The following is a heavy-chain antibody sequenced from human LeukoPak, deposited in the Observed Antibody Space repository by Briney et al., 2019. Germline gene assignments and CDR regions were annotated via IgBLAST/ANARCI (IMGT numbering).Heavy chain of an antibody. CDR3: ARTERLNYGGNLEDAFDI. D-gene: IGHD4-23*01. J-gene: IGHJ3*02. CDR2: INPNSGGT. Sequence: ASEKVSCKASGYTFTGYYMHWVRQAPGQGLEWMGWINPNSGGTNYAQKFQGRVTMTRDTSISTAYMELSRLRSDDTAVYYCARTERLNYGGNLEDAFDIWGQGTMVTVSS. CDR1: GYTFTGYY. V-gene: IGHV1-2*02.